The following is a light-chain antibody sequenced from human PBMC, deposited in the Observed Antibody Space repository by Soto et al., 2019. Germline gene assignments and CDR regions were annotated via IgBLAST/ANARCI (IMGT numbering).Light chain of an antibody. CDR3: GTWDSSLSAGV. Sequence: QSVLTQPPSVSAAPGQKVTISCSGSSSNIGNNYVSWYQQVPGTAPKLLIYENNKRPSGIPDRFSGSKSGTSATLGITGLQTGDEADYYCGTWDSSLSAGVFGTGTKVTVL. CDR1: SSNIGNNY. J-gene: IGLJ1*01. V-gene: IGLV1-51*02. CDR2: ENN.